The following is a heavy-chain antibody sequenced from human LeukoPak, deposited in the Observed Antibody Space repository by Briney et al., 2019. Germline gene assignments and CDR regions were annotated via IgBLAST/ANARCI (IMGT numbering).Heavy chain of an antibody. Sequence: PSETLSLTCAVYGGSFSGYYWSWIRQPPGKGLEWIGEINHSGSTNYNPSLKSRVTISVDASKNQFSLKLSSVTAADTAVYYCARDTSGGLFDPWGQGTLVTVSS. CDR2: INHSGST. J-gene: IGHJ5*02. V-gene: IGHV4-34*01. D-gene: IGHD6-19*01. CDR1: GGSFSGYY. CDR3: ARDTSGGLFDP.